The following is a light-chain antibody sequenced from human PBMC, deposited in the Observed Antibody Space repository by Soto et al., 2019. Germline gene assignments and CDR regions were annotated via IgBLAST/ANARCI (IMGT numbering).Light chain of an antibody. CDR3: SSYRSNTVV. J-gene: IGLJ2*01. CDR1: SSDVGGENY. V-gene: IGLV2-14*03. CDR2: DVS. Sequence: QSALTQPASVSGSPGQSITISCTGTSSDVGGENYFSWYQQHPGKGTKLMIFDVSFRPSGVSSRFSGSKSGNTASLTISGLQAEDEAAYYCSSYRSNTVVFGGGTKLTVL.